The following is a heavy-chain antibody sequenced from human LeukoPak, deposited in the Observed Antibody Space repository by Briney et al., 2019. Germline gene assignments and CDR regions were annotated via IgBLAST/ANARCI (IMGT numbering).Heavy chain of an antibody. CDR1: GFTFSSYA. Sequence: GGSLRLSCAASGFTFSSYAMSWVRQAPGKGLEWVSAISGSGGSTYYADSVRGRFTISRDNSKNTLYLQMNSLRAEDTAVYYCAKITYYYDSSGYYDYWGQGTLVTVSS. V-gene: IGHV3-23*01. J-gene: IGHJ4*02. CDR2: ISGSGGST. D-gene: IGHD3-22*01. CDR3: AKITYYYDSSGYYDY.